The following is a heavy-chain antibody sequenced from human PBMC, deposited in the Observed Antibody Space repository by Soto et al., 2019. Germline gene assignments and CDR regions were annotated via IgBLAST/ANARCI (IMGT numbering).Heavy chain of an antibody. D-gene: IGHD6-6*01. J-gene: IGHJ6*03. Sequence: SETLSLTCAVYGGSFSGYYWSWIRQPPGKGLEWIGEINHSGSTNYNPSLKSRVTISVDTSKNQFSLKLSSVTAADTAVYYCASPGGRAHIAARNNYYYYYYMDVWGKGTTVTVSS. CDR1: GGSFSGYY. CDR3: ASPGGRAHIAARNNYYYYYYMDV. V-gene: IGHV4-34*01. CDR2: INHSGST.